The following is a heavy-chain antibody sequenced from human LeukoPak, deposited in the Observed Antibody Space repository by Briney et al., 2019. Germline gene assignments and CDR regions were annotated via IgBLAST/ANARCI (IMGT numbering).Heavy chain of an antibody. V-gene: IGHV3-48*03. CDR1: GFTFSSYE. CDR2: ISTSGTTI. CDR3: AKVRTGSDDY. Sequence: GGSLRLSCAASGFTFSSYEMNWVRQAPGKGLEWVSYISTSGTTIYYADSVKGRFTISRDNAKNSLYLQMNSLRAEDTAVYYCAKVRTGSDDYWGQGTLVTVSS. J-gene: IGHJ4*02. D-gene: IGHD1-1*01.